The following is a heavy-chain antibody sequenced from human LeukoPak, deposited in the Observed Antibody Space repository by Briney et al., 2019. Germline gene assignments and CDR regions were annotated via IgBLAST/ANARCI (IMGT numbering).Heavy chain of an antibody. D-gene: IGHD3-22*01. J-gene: IGHJ6*03. Sequence: SENLSLLCSVSGYSISSGYYWGWLRPPPGKGLEWIGSIYYSGSTHYNPSLKSRVTISVDTSKNQFSLKLSSVTAADTALCYCAREGHVDTTTPVTWHYYMDVWGKGTAVTVSS. CDR2: IYYSGST. CDR1: GYSISSGYY. CDR3: AREGHVDTTTPVTWHYYMDV. V-gene: IGHV4-38-2*02.